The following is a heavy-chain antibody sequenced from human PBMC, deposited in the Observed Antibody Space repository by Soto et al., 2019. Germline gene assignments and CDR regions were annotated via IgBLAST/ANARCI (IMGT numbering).Heavy chain of an antibody. CDR2: IFSLDSVT. J-gene: IGHJ6*02. D-gene: IGHD6-19*01. V-gene: IGHV5-51*01. Sequence: GETLKISCRASGYSFSTYWIGWVRQMPGKDLEWMGIIFSLDSVTKYSPSLQGQVTISADTSITTAYFQWTSLKASDTAMYYCARSRRGAYSSGWYSPSGYYNYGIDVWGQGTKVTVSS. CDR1: GYSFSTYW. CDR3: ARSRRGAYSSGWYSPSGYYNYGIDV.